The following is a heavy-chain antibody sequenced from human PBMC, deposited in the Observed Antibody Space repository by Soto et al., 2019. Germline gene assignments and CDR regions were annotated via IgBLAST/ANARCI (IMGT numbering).Heavy chain of an antibody. CDR2: ISGSGSTT. CDR3: ARGDHRGLGTEFDL. J-gene: IGHJ5*02. CDR1: GFTFGYYW. D-gene: IGHD3-10*01. Sequence: GGSLRLSCAASGFTFGYYWMSWVRQAPGKGLEWVSTISGSGSTTYYADSVKGRFTISRGNSKNTLYLQMNSLRVEDTAVYFCARGDHRGLGTEFDLWGQGTLVTVSS. V-gene: IGHV3-23*01.